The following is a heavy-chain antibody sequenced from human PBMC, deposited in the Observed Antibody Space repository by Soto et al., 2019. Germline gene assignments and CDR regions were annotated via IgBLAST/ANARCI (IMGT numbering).Heavy chain of an antibody. J-gene: IGHJ4*02. CDR2: ISYDGSNK. Sequence: GESLKISCAASGFTFSSYAMHWVRQAPGKGLEWVAVISYDGSNKYYADSVKGRFTISRDNSKNTLYLQMNSLRAEDTAVYYCARDEEGLELWMGEVYWGQGTLVTVSS. V-gene: IGHV3-30-3*01. CDR3: ARDEEGLELWMGEVY. CDR1: GFTFSSYA. D-gene: IGHD1-7*01.